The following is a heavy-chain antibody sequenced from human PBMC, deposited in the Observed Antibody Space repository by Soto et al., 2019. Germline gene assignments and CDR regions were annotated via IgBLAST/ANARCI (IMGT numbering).Heavy chain of an antibody. V-gene: IGHV3-15*07. J-gene: IGHJ4*01. CDR1: GFTFSNAW. Sequence: GGSLRLSCAASGFTFSNAWINWVRQAPGKGLEWVGRIKSKTDGGTTDYAAPVKGRFAISRDDSKNILYLQMNSLKIEDTAVYYCTTDSYSTMILVRFAYSGHGTLVTVS. CDR2: IKSKTDGGTT. CDR3: TTDSYSTMILVRFAY. D-gene: IGHD3-22*01.